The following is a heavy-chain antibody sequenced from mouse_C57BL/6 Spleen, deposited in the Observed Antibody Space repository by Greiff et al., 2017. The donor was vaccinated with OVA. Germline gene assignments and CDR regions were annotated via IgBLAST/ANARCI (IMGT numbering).Heavy chain of an antibody. J-gene: IGHJ4*01. V-gene: IGHV1-15*01. CDR3: RRFYYGNYHAMDH. D-gene: IGHD2-1*01. CDR2: IDPETGGT. CDR1: GYTFTDHE. Sequence: QVQLQQSGAELVRPGASVTLSCKASGYTFTDHEMHWVKQTPVHGLEWIGAIDPETGGTAYNQKFKGKAILTADKSSSTAYMEIRSLTSEDSAGYYCRRFYYGNYHAMDHWRRGTSVTVSS.